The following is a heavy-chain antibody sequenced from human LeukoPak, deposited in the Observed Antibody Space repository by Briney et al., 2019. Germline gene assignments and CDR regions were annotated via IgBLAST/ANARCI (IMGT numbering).Heavy chain of an antibody. D-gene: IGHD5-24*01. Sequence: GGSLRLSCAASGFTFSSYDMNWVRQAPGKGLEWISYISNSGNRIYYADSVKGRFTISRDNAKNSLYLQMNSLRAEDTAFYYCARGMAPGGQGTLVTVSS. CDR2: ISNSGNRI. V-gene: IGHV3-48*03. CDR3: ARGMAP. CDR1: GFTFSSYD. J-gene: IGHJ4*02.